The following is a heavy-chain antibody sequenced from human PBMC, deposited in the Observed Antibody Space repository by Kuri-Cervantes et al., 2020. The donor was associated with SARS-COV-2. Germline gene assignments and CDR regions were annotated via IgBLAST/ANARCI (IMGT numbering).Heavy chain of an antibody. CDR2: IYHSGST. D-gene: IGHD3-3*01. CDR3: ARLGEGDDYDFWSGYYEGGYFDY. J-gene: IGHJ4*02. V-gene: IGHV4-38-2*01. CDR1: GYSISGGYY. Sequence: SETLSLTCAVSGYSISGGYYWGWIRQPPGKGLEWIGSIYHSGSTYYNPSLKSRVTISVDTSKNQFSLKLSSVTAADTAVYYCARLGEGDDYDFWSGYYEGGYFDYWGQGTLVTVSS.